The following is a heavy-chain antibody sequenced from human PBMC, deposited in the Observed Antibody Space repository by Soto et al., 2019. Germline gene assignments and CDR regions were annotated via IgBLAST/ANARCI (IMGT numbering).Heavy chain of an antibody. CDR3: ARGMWRAARRPGYYYYYGMDV. V-gene: IGHV3-30-3*01. J-gene: IGHJ6*02. Sequence: GSLRLSCAASGFTFSSYAMHWVRQAPGKGLEWVVVISYDGSNKYYADSVKGRFTISRDNSKNTLYLQMNSLRAEDTAVYYCARGMWRAARRPGYYYYYGMDVWGQGTTVTVSS. CDR1: GFTFSSYA. CDR2: ISYDGSNK. D-gene: IGHD6-6*01.